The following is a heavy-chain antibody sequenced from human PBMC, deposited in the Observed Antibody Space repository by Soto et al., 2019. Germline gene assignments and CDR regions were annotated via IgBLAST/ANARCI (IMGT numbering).Heavy chain of an antibody. CDR2: VDHSGGT. Sequence: KSSETLSLTCAVSGYSINSDYYWGWIRQPPGKGLEWIGSVDHSGGTYYSPSLRSRLTIFIDTSKNQFSLRLTSVTAADTAMYFCAKKGYYPSGKINLFDSWGPGTLVTVSS. J-gene: IGHJ4*02. CDR1: GYSINSDYY. D-gene: IGHD3-10*01. CDR3: AKKGYYPSGKINLFDS. V-gene: IGHV4-38-2*01.